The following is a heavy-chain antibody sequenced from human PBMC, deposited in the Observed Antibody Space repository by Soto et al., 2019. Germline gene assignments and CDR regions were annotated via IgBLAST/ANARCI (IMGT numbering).Heavy chain of an antibody. J-gene: IGHJ4*02. D-gene: IGHD3-16*01. CDR3: ARDPWAADY. V-gene: IGHV3-66*01. CDR2: IYSGGST. CDR1: GFTVSTKY. Sequence: EVQLVESGGGVVQPGGSLRLSCSASGFTVSTKYMSWVRQAPGKWLAWVSVIYSGGSTFYADSVRGRFTISRDNSKYTVNLQMHSLRAEDTAVYYCARDPWAADYWGQGTLVTVSS.